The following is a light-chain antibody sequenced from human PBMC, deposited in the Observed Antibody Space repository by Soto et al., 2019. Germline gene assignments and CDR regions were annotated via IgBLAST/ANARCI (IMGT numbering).Light chain of an antibody. CDR3: QSYDSSLSGSRV. J-gene: IGLJ1*01. CDR2: SNN. CDR1: SSNIGAGYD. Sequence: QAVVTQPPSVSGAPGQRVTISCTGSSSNIGAGYDVHWYQQLPGTAPKLLIYSNNNRPSGVPDRFSVSKSGTSASLAITGLQADDEADYYCQSYDSSLSGSRVFGTGTKVTVL. V-gene: IGLV1-40*01.